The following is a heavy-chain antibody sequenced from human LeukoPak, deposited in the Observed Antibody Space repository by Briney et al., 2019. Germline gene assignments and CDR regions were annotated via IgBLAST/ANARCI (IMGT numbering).Heavy chain of an antibody. CDR2: ISYDGGNK. Sequence: GGSLRLSCGVSGFTFSGHGMHWVRQAPGKGLEWVAAISYDGGNKFYADSVRGRFTISRDNSKNTLYLQMNSLRPEDTAVFYCAKDRAYYLYGADVWGQGTTVTVSS. CDR1: GFTFSGHG. J-gene: IGHJ6*02. V-gene: IGHV3-30*18. CDR3: AKDRAYYLYGADV.